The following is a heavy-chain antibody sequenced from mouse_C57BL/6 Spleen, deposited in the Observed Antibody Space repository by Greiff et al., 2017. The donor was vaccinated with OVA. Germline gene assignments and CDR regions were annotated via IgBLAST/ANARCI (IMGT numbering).Heavy chain of an antibody. CDR1: GYTFTSYW. Sequence: QVQLQQPGAELVKPGASVKMSCKASGYTFTSYWITWVKQRPGQGLEWIGDIYPGSGSTNYNEKFKSKATLTVDTSSSTAYMQLSSLTSEDSAVDDSARPLCDGYYVGAMDYWGQGTSVTVSS. J-gene: IGHJ4*01. D-gene: IGHD2-3*01. V-gene: IGHV1-55*01. CDR3: ARPLCDGYYVGAMDY. CDR2: IYPGSGST.